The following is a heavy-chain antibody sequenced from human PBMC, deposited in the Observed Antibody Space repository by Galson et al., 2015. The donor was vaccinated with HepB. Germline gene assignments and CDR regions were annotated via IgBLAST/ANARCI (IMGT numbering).Heavy chain of an antibody. CDR1: GFTFSSYS. J-gene: IGHJ4*02. D-gene: IGHD1-26*01. CDR3: ARGARELLLFDY. CDR2: ISSSSSYI. V-gene: IGHV3-21*01. Sequence: SLRLSCAASGFTFSSYSMNWVRQAPGKGLEWVSSISSSSSYIYYADSVKGRFTISRDNAKNSLYLQMNSLRAEDTAVYYCARGARELLLFDYWGQGTLVTVSS.